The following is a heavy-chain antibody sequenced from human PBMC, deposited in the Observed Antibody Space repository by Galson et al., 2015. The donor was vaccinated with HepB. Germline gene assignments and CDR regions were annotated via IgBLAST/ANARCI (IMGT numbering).Heavy chain of an antibody. J-gene: IGHJ3*02. V-gene: IGHV1-69*06. D-gene: IGHD2/OR15-2a*01. CDR2: IIPIFGTA. CDR1: GGTFSSYA. CDR3: ARAQPRLTPPPADRSDFLPGLRGEAFDI. Sequence: SCKASGGTFSSYAISWVRQAPGQGLEWMGGIIPIFGTANYAQKFQGRVTITADKSTSTAYMELSSLRSEDTAVYYCARAQPRLTPPPADRSDFLPGLRGEAFDIWGQGTMVTVSS.